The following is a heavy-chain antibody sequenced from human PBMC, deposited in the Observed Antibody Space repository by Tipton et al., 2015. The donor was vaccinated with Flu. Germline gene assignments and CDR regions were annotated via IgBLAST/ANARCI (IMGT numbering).Heavy chain of an antibody. V-gene: IGHV1-18*04. CDR1: GYTFSRHI. CDR2: ISAYTGDT. CDR3: ARPGGPAAINPFSYFDF. J-gene: IGHJ4*02. Sequence: QLVQSGGEVKKPGASVKLSCKASGYTFSRHIITWVRQAPGQGLEWMGWISAYTGDTNYAQRFQGRVTMTTDTSTSTAYMDLRSLRSDDTAVYYCARPGGPAAINPFSYFDFWGQGALVTVSS. D-gene: IGHD2-2*01.